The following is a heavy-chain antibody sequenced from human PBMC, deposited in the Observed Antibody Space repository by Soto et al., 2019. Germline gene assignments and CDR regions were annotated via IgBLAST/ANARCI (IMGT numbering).Heavy chain of an antibody. D-gene: IGHD4-17*01. CDR1: GFTFSSYV. V-gene: IGHV3-30-3*01. J-gene: IGHJ2*01. Sequence: QVQLEESGGGVVQPGRSLRLSCAASGFTFSSYVMHWVRQAPGKGLEWVAVISDEGSTKYYADSVKGRFTISRDNPKNTLYLQMNSLSADDTAVYYCAKDGGFDYGFWYFDLWGRGTLVTVSS. CDR3: AKDGGFDYGFWYFDL. CDR2: ISDEGSTK.